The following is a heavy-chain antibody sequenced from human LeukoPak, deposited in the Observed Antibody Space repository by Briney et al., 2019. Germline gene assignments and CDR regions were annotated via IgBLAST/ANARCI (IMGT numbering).Heavy chain of an antibody. D-gene: IGHD6-13*01. CDR1: GDSISSGGYY. V-gene: IGHV4-31*03. J-gene: IGHJ4*02. CDR2: IYYSGYT. CDR3: AREGDKRAAAAY. Sequence: SETLSPTCTVSGDSISSGGYYWSWVRQHPGKGLEWIGYIYYSGYTYYNPSLKSRVTISVDTSKNQFSLRLSSVTAADTAVYYCAREGDKRAAAAYWGQGTLVTVSS.